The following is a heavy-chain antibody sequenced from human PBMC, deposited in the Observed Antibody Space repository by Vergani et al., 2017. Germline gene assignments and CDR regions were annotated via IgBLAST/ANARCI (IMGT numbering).Heavy chain of an antibody. J-gene: IGHJ4*02. Sequence: QVQLVQSGAEVKKPGASVKVSCKASGYTFTSYYMPWVRQAPGQGLEWMGIINPSGGTTSYAQKFQGRVTILADESTSTAYMELSSLRSEDTAVYYCARSSGYYSYYFDFWGQGTLVTVSS. CDR3: ARSSGYYSYYFDF. CDR1: GYTFTSYY. D-gene: IGHD3-22*01. CDR2: INPSGGTT. V-gene: IGHV1-46*01.